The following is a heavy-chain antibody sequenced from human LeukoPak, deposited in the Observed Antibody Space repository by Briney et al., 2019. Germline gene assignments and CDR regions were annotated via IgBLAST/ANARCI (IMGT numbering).Heavy chain of an antibody. CDR1: GFTFSSYW. Sequence: GGSLRLSCAASGFTFSSYWMSWVRQAPGKGLEWVANIKQDGSEKYYVDSVKGRFTISRDNAKNSLYLQMNSLRAEDTAVYYCARAAYYYDSSGYYLVRAFDIWGQGTMVTVSS. V-gene: IGHV3-7*01. CDR2: IKQDGSEK. CDR3: ARAAYYYDSSGYYLVRAFDI. J-gene: IGHJ3*02. D-gene: IGHD3-22*01.